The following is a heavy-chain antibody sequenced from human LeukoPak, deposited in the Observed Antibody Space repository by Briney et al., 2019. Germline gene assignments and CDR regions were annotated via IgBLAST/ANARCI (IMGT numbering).Heavy chain of an antibody. V-gene: IGHV1-18*01. Sequence: GASVKVSCKASGYTFTNYDISWVRQAPGQGLEWMGWINPYNGHTNYAQKLQGRVTMTTDTSTSTAFMDLRSLRSDDTAVYYCARDWRHFDWIDTFDIWGQGTMVTVSS. J-gene: IGHJ3*02. CDR2: INPYNGHT. D-gene: IGHD3-9*01. CDR1: GYTFTNYD. CDR3: ARDWRHFDWIDTFDI.